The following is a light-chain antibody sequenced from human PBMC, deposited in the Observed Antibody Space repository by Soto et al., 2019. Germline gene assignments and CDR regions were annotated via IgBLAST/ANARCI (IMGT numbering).Light chain of an antibody. J-gene: IGLJ1*01. Sequence: QSALTQPASVSGSPGQSITISCTGTSSDVGGYNYVSWYQQHPGKAPKLMIYDVSNRPSGVSNRFSGSKSGNTASLTISGLQAEDEADYYCSSYTSSTHLGVFGTGTKVTVL. V-gene: IGLV2-14*01. CDR1: SSDVGGYNY. CDR2: DVS. CDR3: SSYTSSTHLGV.